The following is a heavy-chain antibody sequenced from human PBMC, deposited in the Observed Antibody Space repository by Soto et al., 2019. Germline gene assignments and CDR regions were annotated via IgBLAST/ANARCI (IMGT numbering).Heavy chain of an antibody. CDR3: ANPYSSSWYPHFDY. Sequence: GGSLRLSCAASGFTFSSYGMHWVRQAPGKGLEWVAVISYDGSNKYYADSVKGRFTISRDNSKNTPYLQMNSLRAEDTAVYYCANPYSSSWYPHFDYWGKGTLGTVAS. CDR2: ISYDGSNK. CDR1: GFTFSSYG. V-gene: IGHV3-30*18. J-gene: IGHJ4*02. D-gene: IGHD6-13*01.